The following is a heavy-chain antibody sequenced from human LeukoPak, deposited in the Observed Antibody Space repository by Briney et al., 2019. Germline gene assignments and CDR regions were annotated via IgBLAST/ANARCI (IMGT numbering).Heavy chain of an antibody. J-gene: IGHJ4*02. D-gene: IGHD6-13*01. CDR3: ARVRYSSSWYFFDY. CDR2: IYYSGST. V-gene: IGHV4-39*02. CDR1: GGSISSYY. Sequence: PSETLSLTCTVSGGSISSYYWGWIRQPPGKGLEWIGSIYYSGSTYYNPSLKSRVTMSVDTSKNQFSLKLNSVTAADTAVFYCARVRYSSSWYFFDYWGQGTLVTVSS.